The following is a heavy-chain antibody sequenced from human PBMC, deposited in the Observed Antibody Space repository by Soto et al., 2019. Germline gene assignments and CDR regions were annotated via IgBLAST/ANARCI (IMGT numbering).Heavy chain of an antibody. J-gene: IGHJ3*01. D-gene: IGHD5-18*01. V-gene: IGHV1-18*04. CDR2: VSPHNDNR. CDR3: AREKYLDTRAGFDV. Sequence: QVQLVQSGAALKRPGASVRLSCKASGYRFTSDAIVWVRQAPGQGLEWMGWVSPHNDNRNYAQKCRDRVTMSTDTSTSTAHMELRGLRSDDTAVYYCAREKYLDTRAGFDVWGQGTMVTVS. CDR1: GYRFTSDA.